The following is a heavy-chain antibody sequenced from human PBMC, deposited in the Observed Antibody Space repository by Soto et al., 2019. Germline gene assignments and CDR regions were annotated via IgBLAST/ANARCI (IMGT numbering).Heavy chain of an antibody. CDR2: ISSSGSTI. Sequence: GGSLRLSCAASGFTFSSYEMTWVRQAPGKGLEWVSYISSSGSTIYYADSVKGRFTISRDNAKNSLYLQMNSLRAEDTAVYYCAAFWSGSLYGMDVWGQGTTVTVSS. V-gene: IGHV3-48*03. D-gene: IGHD3-3*01. J-gene: IGHJ6*02. CDR1: GFTFSSYE. CDR3: AAFWSGSLYGMDV.